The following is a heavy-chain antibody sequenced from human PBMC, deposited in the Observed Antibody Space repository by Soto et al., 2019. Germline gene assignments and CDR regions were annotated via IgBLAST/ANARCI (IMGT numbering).Heavy chain of an antibody. V-gene: IGHV1-2*04. CDR3: AVAYCGGDCYPRPYNWLAP. CDR1: GYTFTGYY. CDR2: INPNSGGT. J-gene: IGHJ5*02. Sequence: ASVKVSCKASGYTFTGYYMHWVRQAPGQGLEWMGWINPNSGGTNYAQKFQGWVTMTRDTSISTAYMELSRLRSDDTAVYYCAVAYCGGDCYPRPYNWLAPWGQGTLVTVSS. D-gene: IGHD2-21*02.